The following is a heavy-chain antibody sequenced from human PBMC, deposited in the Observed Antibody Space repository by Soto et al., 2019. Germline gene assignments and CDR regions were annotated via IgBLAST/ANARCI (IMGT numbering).Heavy chain of an antibody. J-gene: IGHJ6*02. CDR3: AITDRDFYGLDV. V-gene: IGHV3-13*05. CDR1: GFTFRNYD. Sequence: EVQLVESGGGLVQPGGSLRLSCEASGFTFRNYDMHWVRQGTGKGLEWVSGISAAGDPDYADSVEGRFTISRENAQNSFFLQLHSLRVGDTAVYYCAITDRDFYGLDVWGQGTTVIVSS. CDR2: ISAAGDP. D-gene: IGHD1-20*01.